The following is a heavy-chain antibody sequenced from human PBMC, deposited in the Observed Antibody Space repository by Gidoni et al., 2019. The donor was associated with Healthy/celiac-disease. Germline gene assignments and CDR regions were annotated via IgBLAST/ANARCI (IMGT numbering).Heavy chain of an antibody. CDR1: GGTFSSYA. D-gene: IGHD3-3*01. V-gene: IGHV1-69*06. CDR2: IIPIFGTA. CDR3: AMELQKYDFWSGYYQY. Sequence: QVQLVQSGAEVKKPGSSVKVSCKASGGTFSSYAISWVRQAPGQGLEWMGGIIPIFGTANYAQKFQGRVTITADKSTSTAYMELSSLRSEDTAVYYCAMELQKYDFWSGYYQYWGQGTLVTVSS. J-gene: IGHJ4*02.